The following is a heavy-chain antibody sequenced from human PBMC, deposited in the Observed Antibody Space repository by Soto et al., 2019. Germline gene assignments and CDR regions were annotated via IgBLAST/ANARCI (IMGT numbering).Heavy chain of an antibody. V-gene: IGHV1-69*13. J-gene: IGHJ6*02. D-gene: IGHD3-3*01. CDR2: IIPIFGTA. CDR3: AREDSWDFWSGYPHYYYYGMDV. Sequence: SVKVSCKASGGTFSSYAISWVRQAPGQGLEWMGGIIPIFGTANYAQKFQGRVTITADETTSTAYMELSSLRSEDTAVYYCAREDSWDFWSGYPHYYYYGMDVWGQGTTVTVSS. CDR1: GGTFSSYA.